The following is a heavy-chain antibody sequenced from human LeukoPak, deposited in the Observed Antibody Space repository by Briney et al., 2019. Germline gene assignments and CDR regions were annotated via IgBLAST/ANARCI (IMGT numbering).Heavy chain of an antibody. V-gene: IGHV3-23*01. CDR3: AKTGDYYGSGSRRTQDK. J-gene: IGHJ4*02. CDR1: GFTFSSYA. Sequence: PGGSLRLSCAASGFTFSSYAMSWVRQAPGKGLEWVSAISGSGGSTYYAGSVKGRFTISRDNSKNTLYLQMNSLRAEDTAVYYRAKTGDYYGSGSRRTQDKWGQGTLVTVSS. D-gene: IGHD3-10*01. CDR2: ISGSGGST.